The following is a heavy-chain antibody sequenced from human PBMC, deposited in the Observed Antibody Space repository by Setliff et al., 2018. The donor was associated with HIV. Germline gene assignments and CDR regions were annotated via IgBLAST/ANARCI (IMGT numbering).Heavy chain of an antibody. CDR3: ARDDSGYYYDY. Sequence: KPSETLSLTCNVSGASITSGSYYWSWIRRPAGKGLEWIGHIYSRGPTNYNPSLRSRVIISVDTSKNHLSLSLSSVTAADTAVYYCARDDSGYYYDYWGQGKLVTVSS. CDR2: IYSRGPT. J-gene: IGHJ4*02. CDR1: GASITSGSYY. V-gene: IGHV4-61*09. D-gene: IGHD3-22*01.